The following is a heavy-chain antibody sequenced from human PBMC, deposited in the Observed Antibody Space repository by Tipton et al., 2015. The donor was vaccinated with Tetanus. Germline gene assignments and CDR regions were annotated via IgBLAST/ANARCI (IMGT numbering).Heavy chain of an antibody. V-gene: IGHV4-4*07. D-gene: IGHD6-13*01. CDR1: GGSISSNY. CDR3: ARDNDVSAAIRYFDL. Sequence: TLSLTCTVSGGSISSNYWSWIRQPAGKGLEWIGRIYTSGSTNYNPSLKSRVTMSLDTSKNQFSLKLSSVTAADTAVYYCARDNDVSAAIRYFDLWGRGTLVSVSS. J-gene: IGHJ2*01. CDR2: IYTSGST.